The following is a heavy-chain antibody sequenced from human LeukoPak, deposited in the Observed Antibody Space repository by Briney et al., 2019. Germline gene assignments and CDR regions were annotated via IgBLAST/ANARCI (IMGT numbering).Heavy chain of an antibody. CDR3: ARDMDTYSSSWSPFDY. D-gene: IGHD6-13*01. CDR1: GYTFPGYY. CDR2: INPNSGGT. J-gene: IGHJ4*02. V-gene: IGHV1-2*02. Sequence: ASVKVSCKASGYTFPGYYMHWVRQAPGQGLEWMGWINPNSGGTNYAQKFQGRVTMTRDTSISTAYMELSRLRSDDTAVYYCARDMDTYSSSWSPFDYWGQGTLVTVSS.